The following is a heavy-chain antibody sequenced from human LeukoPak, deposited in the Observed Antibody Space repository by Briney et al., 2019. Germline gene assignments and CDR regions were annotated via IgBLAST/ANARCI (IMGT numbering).Heavy chain of an antibody. V-gene: IGHV4-34*01. J-gene: IGHJ5*02. D-gene: IGHD3-10*01. CDR1: GGSFSGYY. CDR3: ARDRGVTTARGVPSWFDP. Sequence: SETLSLTCAVYGGSFSGYYWSWIRQPPGKGLEWIGEINHSGSTNYNPSLKSRVTISVDTSKNQFSLKLSSVTAADTAVYYCARDRGVTTARGVPSWFDPWGRGILVTVSS. CDR2: INHSGST.